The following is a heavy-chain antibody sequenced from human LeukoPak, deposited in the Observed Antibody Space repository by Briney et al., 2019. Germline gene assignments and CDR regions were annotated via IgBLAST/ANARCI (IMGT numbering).Heavy chain of an antibody. CDR3: ARGPPNWGYDY. D-gene: IGHD7-27*01. Sequence: WASVKVSCKASGYTFTSYDFNWVRQATGQRPEWMGWMSPNSGDTGYAQKFQDRVTMTRNTSISTAYMELSSLRSDDTAVYYCARGPPNWGYDYWGPGTPVTVSS. V-gene: IGHV1-8*01. CDR2: MSPNSGDT. J-gene: IGHJ4*02. CDR1: GYTFTSYD.